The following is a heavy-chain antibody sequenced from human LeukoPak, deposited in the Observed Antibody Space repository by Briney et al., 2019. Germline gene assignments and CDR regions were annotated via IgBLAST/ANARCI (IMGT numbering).Heavy chain of an antibody. V-gene: IGHV7-4-1*02. CDR2: INTNTGNP. Sequence: GASVKVSCKASGYTFTSYAMNWVRQAPGQGLEWMGWINTNTGNPTYAQGFTGWFVFSLDTSVSTAYLQISSLRAEDTAVYYCARDEGSSPTGLDAFDIWAKGQWSPSLQ. CDR1: GYTFTSYA. D-gene: IGHD4-11*01. CDR3: ARDEGSSPTGLDAFDI. J-gene: IGHJ3*02.